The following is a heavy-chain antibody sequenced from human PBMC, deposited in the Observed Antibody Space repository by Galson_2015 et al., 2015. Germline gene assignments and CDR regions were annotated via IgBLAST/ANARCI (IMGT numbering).Heavy chain of an antibody. CDR2: ISSDGSST. Sequence: LRLSCAASGFTFRSYWMHWVREAPGKGLVWVSRISSDGSSTTYADSVKGRFTISRDNAKNTLYLQVNSLRAEDTAVYYCAKAEDYYESSGYEWGQGTLVTASS. CDR3: AKAEDYYESSGYE. CDR1: GFTFRSYW. D-gene: IGHD3-22*01. V-gene: IGHV3-74*01. J-gene: IGHJ4*02.